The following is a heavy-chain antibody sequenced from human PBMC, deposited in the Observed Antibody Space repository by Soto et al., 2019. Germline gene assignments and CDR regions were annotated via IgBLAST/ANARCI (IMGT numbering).Heavy chain of an antibody. Sequence: QVQMVQSGAEVKKPGSSVKVSCKASGGTFSSYAISWVRQAPGQGLECMGGIIPIFGTANYAQKFQGRVTTTSDKSTSTAYMELSSRRSEDTAVYYCARDYFCGSYRPIRYGMAVWGQGTTVTVSS. CDR2: IIPIFGTA. CDR1: GGTFSSYA. CDR3: ARDYFCGSYRPIRYGMAV. D-gene: IGHD3-16*02. V-gene: IGHV1-69*06. J-gene: IGHJ6*02.